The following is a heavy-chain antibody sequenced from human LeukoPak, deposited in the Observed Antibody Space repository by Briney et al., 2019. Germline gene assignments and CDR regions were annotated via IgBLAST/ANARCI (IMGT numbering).Heavy chain of an antibody. V-gene: IGHV4-39*07. Sequence: PSETLSLTCTVSGGSISSSSYYWSWIRQPPGKGLEWIGEINHSGSTNYNPSLKSRVTISVDTSKNQFSLNLSSVTSPDTAVYYCARVPTTVTTFKNLYQAMDVWGQGTTVTVSS. D-gene: IGHD4-17*01. J-gene: IGHJ6*02. CDR3: ARVPTTVTTFKNLYQAMDV. CDR1: GGSISSSSYY. CDR2: INHSGST.